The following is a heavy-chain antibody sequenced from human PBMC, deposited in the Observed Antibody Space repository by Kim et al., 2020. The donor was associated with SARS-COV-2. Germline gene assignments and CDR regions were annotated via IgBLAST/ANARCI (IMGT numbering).Heavy chain of an antibody. Sequence: GGSLRLSCETSGFSFSSYAMSWVRQAPGKGLEWVSSISGTGVTKYYSDSVKGRFTISRDNSKNTFSLQMNSLRVDDTAVYYCAKVRYCSSSSCDAWSDSWGRGTLVTVSS. D-gene: IGHD2-2*01. CDR1: GFSFSSYA. CDR3: AKVRYCSSSSCDAWSDS. CDR2: ISGTGVTK. V-gene: IGHV3-23*01. J-gene: IGHJ4*02.